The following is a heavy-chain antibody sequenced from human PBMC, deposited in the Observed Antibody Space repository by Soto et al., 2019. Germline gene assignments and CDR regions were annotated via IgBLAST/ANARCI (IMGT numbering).Heavy chain of an antibody. J-gene: IGHJ4*02. CDR1: GFTFSSYA. D-gene: IGHD3-16*01. CDR2: SSGSGGST. V-gene: IGHV3-23*01. CDR3: AKVNYDYVWGSLYYFDY. Sequence: GGSLRLSCAASGFTFSSYAMSWVRQAPGKGLEWVSASSGSGGSTYYADSVKGRFTISRDNSKNTLYLQMNSLRAEDTAVYYCAKVNYDYVWGSLYYFDYWGQGTLVTVSS.